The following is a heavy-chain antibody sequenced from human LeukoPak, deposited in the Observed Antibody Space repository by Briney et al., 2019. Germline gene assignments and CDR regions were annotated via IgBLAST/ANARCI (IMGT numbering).Heavy chain of an antibody. CDR3: ARVQRGSGSYKFDS. D-gene: IGHD3-10*01. CDR2: IDHRGRT. CDR1: GGSFSGYY. Sequence: SETLSLTCAVYGGSFSGYYWSWIRQPPGKGLEWIGEIDHRGRTNYNPSLKSRVTISVDTSNNQFSLKLSSVTAADTALYYCARVQRGSGSYKFDSWGQGTLVTVSS. J-gene: IGHJ4*02. V-gene: IGHV4-34*01.